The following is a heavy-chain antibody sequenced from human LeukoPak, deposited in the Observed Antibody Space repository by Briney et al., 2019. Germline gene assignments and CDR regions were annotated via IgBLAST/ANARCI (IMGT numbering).Heavy chain of an antibody. CDR1: GFTFSSYA. CDR2: ISYDGSNK. J-gene: IGHJ4*02. CDR3: AGDPDSSGYYSLYFDY. V-gene: IGHV3-30-3*01. D-gene: IGHD3-22*01. Sequence: GRSLRLSCAASGFTFSSYAMHWVRQAPGKGLEWVAVISYDGSNKYYADSVKGRFTISRDNSKNTLYLRMNSLRAEDTAVYYCAGDPDSSGYYSLYFDYWGQGTLVTVSS.